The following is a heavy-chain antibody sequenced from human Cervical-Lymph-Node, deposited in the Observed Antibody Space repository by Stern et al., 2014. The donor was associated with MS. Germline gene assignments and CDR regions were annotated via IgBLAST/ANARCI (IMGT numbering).Heavy chain of an antibody. CDR3: AHSQRRAHCGGGNCYSFDF. Sequence: QITLKESGPTLVKPTQTLTLTCTFSGFSVTTDGVGVGWIRQPPGKALEWLALIFWDDDKRYSPSLKSILTITKDTSKNQVVLTMTNMAPVDTATYYCAHSQRRAHCGGGNCYSFDFWGQGTLVTVSS. V-gene: IGHV2-5*02. CDR1: GFSVTTDGVG. D-gene: IGHD2-15*01. J-gene: IGHJ4*02. CDR2: IFWDDDK.